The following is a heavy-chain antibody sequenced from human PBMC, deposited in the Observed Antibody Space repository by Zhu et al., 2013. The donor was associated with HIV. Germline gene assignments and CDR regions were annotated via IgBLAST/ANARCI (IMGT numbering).Heavy chain of an antibody. CDR3: ARDGAIYDFWSGYYRHNNYYYGMDV. J-gene: IGHJ6*04. CDR1: GYTFTSYG. V-gene: IGHV1-18*04. CDR2: ISAYNGNT. Sequence: QVQLVQSGAEVKKPGASVKVSCKASGYTFTSYGISWVRQAPGQGLEWMGWISAYNGNTNYAQKLQGRVTMTTDTSTSTAYMELRSLRSDDTAVYYCARDGAIYDFWSGYYRHNNYYYGMDVWAEGTTVRPSPQ. D-gene: IGHD3-3*01.